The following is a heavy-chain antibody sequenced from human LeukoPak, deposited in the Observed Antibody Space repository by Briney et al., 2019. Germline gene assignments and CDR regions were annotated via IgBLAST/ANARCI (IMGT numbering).Heavy chain of an antibody. V-gene: IGHV4-39*01. CDR3: AGGRCSSTSCADAFDI. Sequence: SETLSLTCTVSGGPISSSSYYWGWIRQPPGKGLEWIGSIYYSGSTYYNPSLKSRVTISVDTSKNQFSLKLSSVTAADTAVYYCAGGRCSSTSCADAFDIWGQGTMVTVSS. CDR2: IYYSGST. D-gene: IGHD2-2*01. J-gene: IGHJ3*02. CDR1: GGPISSSSYY.